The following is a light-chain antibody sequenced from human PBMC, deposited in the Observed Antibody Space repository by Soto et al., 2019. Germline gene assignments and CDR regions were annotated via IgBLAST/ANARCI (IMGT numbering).Light chain of an antibody. J-gene: IGLJ7*01. CDR2: GNN. Sequence: QSVLTQPPSVSGAPGQRVTISCTGSSSNIGAGYDVHWYQQLPGTAPKLLIYGNNNRPSGVPDRFSGSKSGTSASLAITGLQAEDEADYYCQSYDSSLSGYVFGGGTQLTVL. V-gene: IGLV1-40*01. CDR1: SSNIGAGYD. CDR3: QSYDSSLSGYV.